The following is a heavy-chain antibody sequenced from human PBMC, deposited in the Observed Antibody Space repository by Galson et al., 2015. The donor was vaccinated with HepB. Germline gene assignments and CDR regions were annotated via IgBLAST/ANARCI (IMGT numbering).Heavy chain of an antibody. CDR1: GFTFSSYW. D-gene: IGHD3-22*01. J-gene: IGHJ3*02. CDR3: ARAPWDSSGYYFSLSAFDI. V-gene: IGHV3-7*03. CDR2: IKQDGSEK. Sequence: SLRLSCAASGFTFSSYWMSWVRQAPGKGLEWVANIKQDGSEKYYVDSVKGRFTISRDNAKNSLYLQMNSLRAEDTAVYYCARAPWDSSGYYFSLSAFDIWGQGTMVTVSS.